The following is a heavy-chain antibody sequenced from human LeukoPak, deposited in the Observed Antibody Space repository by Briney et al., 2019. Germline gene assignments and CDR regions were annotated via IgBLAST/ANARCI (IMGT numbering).Heavy chain of an antibody. J-gene: IGHJ4*02. V-gene: IGHV4-59*01. CDR1: GGSIRSYY. CDR3: ARALTPGYCSGGTCSYFDY. CDR2: IYYSGST. D-gene: IGHD2-15*01. Sequence: SETLSLTCTVSGGSIRSYYWSWIRQPPGKGLEWIGYIYYSGSTNSNPSLKSRVTISVDTSKNQFSLEVSSVTAADTAVYYCARALTPGYCSGGTCSYFDYWGQGTLVTVSS.